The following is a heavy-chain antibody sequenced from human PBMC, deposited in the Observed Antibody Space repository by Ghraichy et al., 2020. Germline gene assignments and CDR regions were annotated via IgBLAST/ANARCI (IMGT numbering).Heavy chain of an antibody. Sequence: SVKVSCKASGDSFSSHAFIWVRQAPGQGLEWIGGIIPVYGTPTYAQRFQGSATITTDESTNTAYMALSSLRHEDTALYFCARGNRSATHYFGSWGQGTLVTVSA. J-gene: IGHJ4*02. CDR3: ARGNRSATHYFGS. CDR1: GDSFSSHA. V-gene: IGHV1-69*05. CDR2: IIPVYGTP. D-gene: IGHD2-15*01.